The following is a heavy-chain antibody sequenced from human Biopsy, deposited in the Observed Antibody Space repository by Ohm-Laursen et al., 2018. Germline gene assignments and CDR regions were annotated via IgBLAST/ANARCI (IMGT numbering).Heavy chain of an antibody. CDR1: GFNFRDYN. V-gene: IGHV3-11*01. CDR2: ISSSGTTI. CDR3: TGRYDIGAYGVDV. D-gene: IGHD3-9*01. Sequence: SLRLSCAASGFNFRDYNMNWIRQAPGKGLEWISHISSSGTTIYYGDVVRGRFTISRDNDKNSLFLQMNSLRADDTAVYYWTGRYDIGAYGVDVWGQGTTVIVSS. J-gene: IGHJ6*02.